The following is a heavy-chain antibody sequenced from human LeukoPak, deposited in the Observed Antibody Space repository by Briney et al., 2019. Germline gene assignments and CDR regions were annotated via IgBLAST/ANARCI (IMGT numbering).Heavy chain of an antibody. CDR2: IYYSGST. J-gene: IGHJ4*02. V-gene: IGHV4-59*01. Sequence: SETLSLTCTVSGGSISSYYWSWIRQPPGKGLERIGYIYYSGSTNYNPSLKSRVTISVDTSKNQFSLKLSSVTAADTAVYYCARALGSGSYDYWGQGTLVTVSS. D-gene: IGHD3-10*01. CDR1: GGSISSYY. CDR3: ARALGSGSYDY.